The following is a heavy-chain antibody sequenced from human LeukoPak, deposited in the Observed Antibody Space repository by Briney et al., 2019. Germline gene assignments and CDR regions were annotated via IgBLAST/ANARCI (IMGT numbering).Heavy chain of an antibody. CDR1: GGSISSYY. J-gene: IGHJ2*01. CDR3: ARVPLYSSSWSLDWYFDL. Sequence: SETLSLTCTVSGGSISSYYWSWIRQPPGKGLEWIGYIYYSGSTNYNPSLKSRVTISVDTSKNQFSLKLSSVTAADTAVYYCARVPLYSSSWSLDWYFDLWGRGTLVTVSS. D-gene: IGHD6-13*01. CDR2: IYYSGST. V-gene: IGHV4-59*01.